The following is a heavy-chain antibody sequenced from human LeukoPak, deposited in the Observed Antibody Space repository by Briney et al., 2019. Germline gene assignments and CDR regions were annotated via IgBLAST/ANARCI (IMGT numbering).Heavy chain of an antibody. V-gene: IGHV3-9*03. CDR3: AKSWGYYYYMDV. CDR2: ISWNSGSI. D-gene: IGHD3-16*01. CDR1: GFTFDDYA. Sequence: PGRSLRLSCAASGFTFDDYAMHWVRQAPGKGLEWVSGISWNSGSIGYADSVKGRFTISRDNAKNSLYLQMNSLRAEDMALYYYAKSWGYYYYMDVWGKGTTVTVSS. J-gene: IGHJ6*03.